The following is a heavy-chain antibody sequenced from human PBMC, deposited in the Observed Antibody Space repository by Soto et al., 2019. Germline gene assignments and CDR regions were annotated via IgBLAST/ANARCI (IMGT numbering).Heavy chain of an antibody. CDR3: ASGLLNNWFDP. D-gene: IGHD3-10*01. Sequence: QVQLQESGPGLVKPSQTLSLTCTVSGGSISSGDYYWSWIRQPPGKGLEWLGYIYYSGSTYYNPSLQSRVTVSVAPSKNQSSLTLSSVTAAATAVYYCASGLLNNWFDPWGQGTLVTVSS. V-gene: IGHV4-30-4*01. CDR2: IYYSGST. J-gene: IGHJ5*02. CDR1: GGSISSGDYY.